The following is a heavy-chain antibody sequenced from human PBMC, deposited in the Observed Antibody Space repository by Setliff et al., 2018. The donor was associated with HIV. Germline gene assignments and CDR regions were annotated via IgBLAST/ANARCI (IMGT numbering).Heavy chain of an antibody. V-gene: IGHV3-30*18. CDR1: GFTFSSYG. J-gene: IGHJ6*03. CDR2: MSYDGSNK. Sequence: GGSLRLSCAASGFTFSSYGMNWVRQAPGKGLEWVAVMSYDGSNKYYADSVKGRFTISRDNSKNTLYLQMNSLRAEDTALYFCAKDATRGGDMDVWAKGTTVTVSS. D-gene: IGHD2-15*01. CDR3: AKDATRGGDMDV.